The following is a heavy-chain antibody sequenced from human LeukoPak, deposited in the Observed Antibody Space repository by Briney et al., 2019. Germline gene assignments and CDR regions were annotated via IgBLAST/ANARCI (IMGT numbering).Heavy chain of an antibody. CDR2: INHSGST. D-gene: IGHD3-3*01. Sequence: PSETLSLTCAVYGGSFSGYYWSWIRQPPGKGLEWIGEINHSGSTNYNPSLKSRVTISVDTSKNQFSLKLSSVTAADTAVYYCARGGYYDFWSGYYHFDYWGQGTLVTVSP. J-gene: IGHJ4*02. CDR3: ARGGYYDFWSGYYHFDY. V-gene: IGHV4-34*01. CDR1: GGSFSGYY.